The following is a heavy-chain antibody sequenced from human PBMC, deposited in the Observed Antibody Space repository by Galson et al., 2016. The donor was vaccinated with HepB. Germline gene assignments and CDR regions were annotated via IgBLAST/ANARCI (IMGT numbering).Heavy chain of an antibody. J-gene: IGHJ4*02. CDR2: IWYDGSNK. CDR3: ARASYYINFDY. Sequence: SLRLSCAASGFSFSSYGMHWVRQAPGKGPEWVAVIWYDGSNKYYTDSVKGRFTISRDNSKNTLYLQMNSLRAEDTAVYYGARASYYINFDYWGQGILVTVSS. V-gene: IGHV3-33*01. CDR1: GFSFSSYG. D-gene: IGHD1-26*01.